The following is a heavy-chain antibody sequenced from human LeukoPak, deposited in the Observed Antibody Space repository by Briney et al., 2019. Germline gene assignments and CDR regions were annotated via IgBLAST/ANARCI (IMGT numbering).Heavy chain of an antibody. J-gene: IGHJ4*02. CDR2: IYYTGST. Sequence: PSETLSLTCTVSGGSISSYYWSWIRQPPGKGLEWIGYIYYTGSTNYNPSLKSRLTISVDTSKNQFSLKLSSVTAADSAVYYCASQSSGWPNYFDYWGQGTLVTVSS. V-gene: IGHV4-59*08. D-gene: IGHD6-19*01. CDR1: GGSISSYY. CDR3: ASQSSGWPNYFDY.